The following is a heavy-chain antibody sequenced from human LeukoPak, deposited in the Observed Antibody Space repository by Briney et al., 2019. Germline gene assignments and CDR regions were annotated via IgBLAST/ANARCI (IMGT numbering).Heavy chain of an antibody. J-gene: IGHJ6*02. CDR1: AFTFSNFG. D-gene: IGHD3-10*01. CDR2: MWYDGSNK. CDR3: ARIILAREWFGDLVSSGMDV. Sequence: RSLRLSCAASAFTFSNFGMHWVRQAPGKGLEWVASMWYDGSNKNYADHVKGRFTISRDNSKNTVYLQMNSLRAEDTAVYYCARIILAREWFGDLVSSGMDVWGQGTTVTVS. V-gene: IGHV3-33*01.